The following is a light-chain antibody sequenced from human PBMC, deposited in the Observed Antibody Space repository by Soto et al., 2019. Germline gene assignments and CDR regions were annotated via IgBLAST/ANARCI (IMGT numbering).Light chain of an antibody. CDR1: KLGDKY. CDR3: PAWDSRHVV. Sequence: SYELTQPPSVSVSPGQTASITCSGDKLGDKYVCWYQQKPGQSPLLVIYQDNKRASGIPDRFSGYNSGNTAVLTIRWTQAIDEADYSCPAWDSRHVVFGGGTKLTVL. J-gene: IGLJ2*01. V-gene: IGLV3-1*01. CDR2: QDN.